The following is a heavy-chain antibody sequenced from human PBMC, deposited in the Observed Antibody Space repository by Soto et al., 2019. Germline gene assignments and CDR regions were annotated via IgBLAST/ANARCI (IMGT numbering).Heavy chain of an antibody. CDR1: GGSFSGYY. V-gene: IGHV4-34*01. J-gene: IGHJ4*02. D-gene: IGHD2-15*01. CDR2: INHSGST. Sequence: QVQLQQWGAGLLKPSETLSLTCAVYGGSFSGYYWSWIRQPPGKGLEWIGEINHSGSTNYNPSLKRRVTISVDTSKNQFSLKLSSVTAADTAVYYCARPMKKGYCSGGSCYPLGYWGQGTLVTVSS. CDR3: ARPMKKGYCSGGSCYPLGY.